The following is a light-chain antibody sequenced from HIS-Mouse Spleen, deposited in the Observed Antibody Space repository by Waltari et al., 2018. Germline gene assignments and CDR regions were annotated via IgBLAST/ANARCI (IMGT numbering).Light chain of an antibody. CDR2: DFS. CDR1: SSDVGGYNY. J-gene: IGLJ3*02. Sequence: QSALTQPASVSGSPGQSITISCTGTSSDVGGYNYVSWSQQHPGKAPKLMIYDFSKRPSGVSNRFSGSKAGNTASLTISGLQAEDEADYYCCSYAGSSTWVFGGGTKLTVL. V-gene: IGLV2-14*03. CDR3: CSYAGSSTWV.